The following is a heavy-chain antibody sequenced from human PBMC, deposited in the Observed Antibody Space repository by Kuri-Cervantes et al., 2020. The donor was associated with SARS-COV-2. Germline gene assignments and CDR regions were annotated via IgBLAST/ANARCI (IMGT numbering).Heavy chain of an antibody. CDR1: GFTFDNFA. CDR3: ARDWGAIFGVATQFDY. Sequence: GESLKIPCAASGFTFDNFAMHWVRQAPGKGLEWVAVISYDGSNKNYADSVKGRFTVSRDNSKNTLYLQMNSLRVEDTALYYCARDWGAIFGVATQFDYWGQGTLVTVSS. J-gene: IGHJ4*02. V-gene: IGHV3-30-3*01. D-gene: IGHD3-3*01. CDR2: ISYDGSNK.